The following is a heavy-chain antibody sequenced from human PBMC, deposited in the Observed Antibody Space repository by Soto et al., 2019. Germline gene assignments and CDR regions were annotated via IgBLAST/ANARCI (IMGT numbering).Heavy chain of an antibody. CDR1: VFTFRSFT. CDR3: TRDASRDSSARGWFDP. D-gene: IGHD6-13*01. J-gene: IGHJ5*02. V-gene: IGHV3-21*01. CDR2: ISSNSAYI. Sequence: GWSLRLSCSASVFTFRSFTMNWFRQAPGKGLEWVSTISSNSAYIYYTDALRGRFTISRDNAKNSLHLQMNSLRAEDTAVYYCTRDASRDSSARGWFDPWGPGTLVTVSS.